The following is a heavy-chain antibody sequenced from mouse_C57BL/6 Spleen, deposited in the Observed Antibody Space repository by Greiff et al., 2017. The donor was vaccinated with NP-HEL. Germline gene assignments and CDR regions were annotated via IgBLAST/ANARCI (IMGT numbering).Heavy chain of an antibody. CDR1: GFSLTSYG. CDR3: ARNSPPPQLAYFDY. J-gene: IGHJ2*01. CDR2: IWSGGST. D-gene: IGHD4-1*02. Sequence: VMLVESGPGLVQPSQSLSITCTVSGFSLTSYGVHWVRQSPGKGLEWLGVIWSGGSTDYNAAFISRLSISKDNSKSQVFFKMNSLQADDTAIYYCARNSPPPQLAYFDYWGQGTTLTVSS. V-gene: IGHV2-2*01.